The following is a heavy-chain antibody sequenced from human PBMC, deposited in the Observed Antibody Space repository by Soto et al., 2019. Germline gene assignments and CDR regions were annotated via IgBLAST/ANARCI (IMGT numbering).Heavy chain of an antibody. Sequence: QVQLVQSGAEMKKPGSSVTVSCQSSGSTFNTYAMNWVRQAPGQGPEWMGDISPMFGAANYAPKFQGRVTMTADESTGTSYMQLSSLTSEDAALYFCAREVQVHTPAFVYWGQGTLVTVSS. CDR1: GSTFNTYA. CDR3: AREVQVHTPAFVY. V-gene: IGHV1-69*19. CDR2: ISPMFGAA. D-gene: IGHD3-10*01. J-gene: IGHJ4*02.